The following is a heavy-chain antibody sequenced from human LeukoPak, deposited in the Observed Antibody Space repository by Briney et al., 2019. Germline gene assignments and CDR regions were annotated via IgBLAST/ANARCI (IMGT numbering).Heavy chain of an antibody. V-gene: IGHV5-51*01. CDR1: GYSFTSYW. J-gene: IGHJ3*02. CDR2: IYPGDSGT. D-gene: IGHD3-22*01. CDR3: ARHMSSGYYYEDAFDI. Sequence: GESLKISCKGSGYSFTSYWIGWVRQMPGKGLEWMGIIYPGDSGTRYSPSFQGQVTISADKSISTAYLQWSSLKASDTAMYYCARHMSSGYYYEDAFDIWGQGTMVTVSS.